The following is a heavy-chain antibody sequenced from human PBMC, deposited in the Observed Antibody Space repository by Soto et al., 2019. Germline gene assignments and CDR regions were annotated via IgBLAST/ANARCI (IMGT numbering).Heavy chain of an antibody. Sequence: GGSLRLSCAASGFTFSSYWMSWVRQAPGKGLEWVANIKQDGSEKYYVDSVKGRFTISRDNAKNSLYLQMNSLRAEDTAVYYCAGGLDTAMDRPAAIDYWGQGTLVTVSS. J-gene: IGHJ4*02. V-gene: IGHV3-7*04. CDR1: GFTFSSYW. D-gene: IGHD5-18*01. CDR3: AGGLDTAMDRPAAIDY. CDR2: IKQDGSEK.